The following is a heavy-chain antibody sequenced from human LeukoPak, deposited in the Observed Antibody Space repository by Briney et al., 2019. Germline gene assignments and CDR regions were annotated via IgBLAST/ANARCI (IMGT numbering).Heavy chain of an antibody. Sequence: SETLSLTCTVSGGSISSSSYYWGWIRQPPGKGLEWIGSIYYSGSTYYNPSLKSRVTISVDTSKNQFSLKLSSVTAADTAVYCCARFKRVYCSGGICYWFDPWGQGTLVTVSS. J-gene: IGHJ5*02. CDR3: ARFKRVYCSGGICYWFDP. D-gene: IGHD2-15*01. V-gene: IGHV4-39*01. CDR2: IYYSGST. CDR1: GGSISSSSYY.